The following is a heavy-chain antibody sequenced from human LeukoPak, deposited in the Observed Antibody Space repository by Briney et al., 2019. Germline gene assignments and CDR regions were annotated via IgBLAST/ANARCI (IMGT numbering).Heavy chain of an antibody. J-gene: IGHJ4*02. Sequence: SETLSLTCTVSGGSISSYYWSWIRQPPGKGLEWIGYIYYSGSTNYNPSLKSRVTISVDTSKNQFSLKLSSVTAADTAVYYCARQPPGYGDGPFDYWGQGTLVTVSS. V-gene: IGHV4-59*08. CDR3: ARQPPGYGDGPFDY. CDR2: IYYSGST. CDR1: GGSISSYY. D-gene: IGHD4-17*01.